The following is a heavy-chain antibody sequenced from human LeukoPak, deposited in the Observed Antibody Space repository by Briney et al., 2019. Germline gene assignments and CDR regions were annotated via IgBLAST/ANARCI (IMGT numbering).Heavy chain of an antibody. D-gene: IGHD3-9*01. CDR3: ARVHYDILTGFHFDY. Sequence: SETLSLTCTVSGGSISSYYWSRIRQPPGKGLEWIGYIYYSGSTNYNPSLKSRVTISVDTSKNQFSLKLSSVTAADTAVYYCARVHYDILTGFHFDYWGQGTLVTVSS. V-gene: IGHV4-59*01. CDR1: GGSISSYY. CDR2: IYYSGST. J-gene: IGHJ4*02.